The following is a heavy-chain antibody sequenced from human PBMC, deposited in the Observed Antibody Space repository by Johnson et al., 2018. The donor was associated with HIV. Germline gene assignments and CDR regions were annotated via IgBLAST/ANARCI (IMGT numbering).Heavy chain of an antibody. J-gene: IGHJ3*02. Sequence: VQLVESGGGLVQPGRSLRLSCTASGFTFGDYAMSWVRQAPGKGLEWVGFIRSKAYGGTTEYAASVKGRFTISRDDSKSIAYLQMNSLKTEDTAVYYCTRAEWHDALDIWGQGTMVTVSS. CDR2: IRSKAYGGTT. CDR3: TRAEWHDALDI. CDR1: GFTFGDYA. V-gene: IGHV3-49*04. D-gene: IGHD1-14*01.